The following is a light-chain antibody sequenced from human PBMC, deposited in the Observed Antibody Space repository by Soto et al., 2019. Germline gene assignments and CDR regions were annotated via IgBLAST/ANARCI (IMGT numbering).Light chain of an antibody. CDR2: GNN. CDR3: QSYESNLSDYV. Sequence: QSVLTQPPSVSGAPGQRFPISCIGSSSSIGAGYDVHWYQQLPGTAPKLPIYGNNNRPSGVPDRLSGSKSGPSAPLAITGLQAEDEADYYCQSYESNLSDYVFGTGTKLTVL. J-gene: IGLJ1*01. CDR1: SSSIGAGYD. V-gene: IGLV1-40*01.